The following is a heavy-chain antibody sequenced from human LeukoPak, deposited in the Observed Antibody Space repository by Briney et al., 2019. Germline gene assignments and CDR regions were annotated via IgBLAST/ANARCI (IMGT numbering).Heavy chain of an antibody. D-gene: IGHD4-17*01. Sequence: GGSLRLSCAASGFTFSSYGMHWVRQAPGKGLEWVGFIRSKAYGGTTEYAASVKGRFTISRDDSKSIAYLQMNSLKTEDTAVYYCTRAYGDYGGDFDYWGQGTLVTVSS. V-gene: IGHV3-49*04. CDR3: TRAYGDYGGDFDY. CDR1: GFTFSSYG. J-gene: IGHJ4*02. CDR2: IRSKAYGGTT.